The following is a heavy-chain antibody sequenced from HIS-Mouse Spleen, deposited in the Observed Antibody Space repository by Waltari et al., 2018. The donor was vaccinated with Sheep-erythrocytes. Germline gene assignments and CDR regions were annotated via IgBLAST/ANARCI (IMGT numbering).Heavy chain of an antibody. J-gene: IGHJ4*02. CDR2: IYYSGST. D-gene: IGHD4-17*01. CDR3: ARGTRYGDYSFDY. Sequence: QLQLQESGPGLVQPSETLSLTCTVSAGPITSRSYYRGWSRQPPGKGLERIGSIYYSGSTYYNPSLKSRVTISVDTSKNQFSLKLSSVTAADTAVYYCARGTRYGDYSFDYWGQGTLVTVSS. CDR1: AGPITSRSYY. V-gene: IGHV4-39*01.